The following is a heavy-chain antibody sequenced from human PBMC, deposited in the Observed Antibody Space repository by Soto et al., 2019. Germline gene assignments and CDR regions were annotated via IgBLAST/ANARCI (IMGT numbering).Heavy chain of an antibody. D-gene: IGHD3-16*01. J-gene: IGHJ5*02. CDR2: INPNSGGT. CDR3: LPGGIFGSPGWFDP. Sequence: ASVKVSCKASGYTFTGYYMHWVRQAPGQGLEWMGWINPNSGGTNYAQKFQGRVTMTRDTSISTAYMELSRLRSDDTAVYYCLPGGIFGSPGWFDPWGQGTLVTVSS. CDR1: GYTFTGYY. V-gene: IGHV1-2*02.